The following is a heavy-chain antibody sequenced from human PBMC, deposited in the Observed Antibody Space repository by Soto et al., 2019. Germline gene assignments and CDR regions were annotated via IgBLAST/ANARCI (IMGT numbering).Heavy chain of an antibody. V-gene: IGHV3-9*01. CDR2: ISWNSGSM. Sequence: PGGSLRLSCAASGFTFDDYAMHWVRQAPGKGLEWVSGISWNSGSMGYADSVKGRFTISRDNAKNSLYLQMNSLRAEDTALYYCAKGYSSSHYYYMDVWGKGTTVTVSS. D-gene: IGHD6-6*01. CDR3: AKGYSSSHYYYMDV. J-gene: IGHJ6*03. CDR1: GFTFDDYA.